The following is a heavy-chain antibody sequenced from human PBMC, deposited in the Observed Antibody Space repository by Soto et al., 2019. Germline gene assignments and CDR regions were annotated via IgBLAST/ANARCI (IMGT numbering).Heavy chain of an antibody. Sequence: SETLSLTCTVSGGSISSYSWSWIRQPPGKGLEWIGYICYSGSTNYNPSLKSRVTILVDTSKYQFSLKLSSVTAADAAVYYCARDRSDNLNSYDAFDNGCQGTMVTVSS. J-gene: IGHJ3*02. V-gene: IGHV4-59*01. CDR1: GGSISSYS. D-gene: IGHD1-7*01. CDR3: ARDRSDNLNSYDAFDN. CDR2: ICYSGST.